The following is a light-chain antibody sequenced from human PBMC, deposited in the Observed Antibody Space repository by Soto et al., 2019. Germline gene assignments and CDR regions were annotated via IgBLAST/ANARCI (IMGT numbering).Light chain of an antibody. CDR1: SSNIGAGYD. V-gene: IGLV1-40*01. CDR2: VNS. CDR3: QSYDSSLSAL. J-gene: IGLJ3*02. Sequence: QSVLTQPPSVSGAPGQRVTISCTGSSSNIGAGYDVHWYQQLPGTAPKLLIYVNSNRPSGVPDRFSGSKSGTSASLAITGLQAEDEADYYCQSYDSSLSALFGGGTKL.